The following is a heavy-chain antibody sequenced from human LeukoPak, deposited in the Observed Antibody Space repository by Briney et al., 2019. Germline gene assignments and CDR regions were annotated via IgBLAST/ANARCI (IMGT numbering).Heavy chain of an antibody. CDR1: GYTFTGYY. Sequence: VASVKVSCKASGYTFTGYYMHWVRQAPGQGLEWMGWINPNSGGTNYAQKFQGRVTMTRDTSISTAYMELSGLRSDDTAVYYCARGYIAAENWFDPWGQGTLVTVSS. CDR2: INPNSGGT. J-gene: IGHJ5*02. CDR3: ARGYIAAENWFDP. D-gene: IGHD6-13*01. V-gene: IGHV1-2*02.